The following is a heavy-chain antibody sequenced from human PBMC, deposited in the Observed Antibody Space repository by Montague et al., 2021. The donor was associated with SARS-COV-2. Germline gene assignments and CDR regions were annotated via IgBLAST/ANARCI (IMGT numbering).Heavy chain of an antibody. J-gene: IGHJ3*02. CDR2: IWYDGSNK. D-gene: IGHD5-18*01. Sequence: YRSLSWAASAFTFSSYGMHWVRQAPGKGLEWVAVIWYDGSNKYYADSVNGRFTISIDNSKNTLYLQMNGLRAEDTAVYYCARVRHSYGYLSAFDIWGKGTMVTVSS. V-gene: IGHV3-33*01. CDR3: ARVRHSYGYLSAFDI. CDR1: AFTFSSYG.